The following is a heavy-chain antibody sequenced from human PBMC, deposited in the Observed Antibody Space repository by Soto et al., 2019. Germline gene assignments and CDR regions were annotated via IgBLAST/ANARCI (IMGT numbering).Heavy chain of an antibody. CDR1: GGSISSGGYY. J-gene: IGHJ4*02. CDR3: ARGRTSSTTPGDD. V-gene: IGHV4-31*03. CDR2: IYYSGST. D-gene: IGHD1-26*01. Sequence: SETLSLTCTVSGGSISSGGYYWSWIRQHPGKGLEWIGYIYYSGSTYYNPSLKSRVTISVDTSKNQFSLKLSSVTAADTAVYYCARGRTSSTTPGDDWGQGSLVTVSS.